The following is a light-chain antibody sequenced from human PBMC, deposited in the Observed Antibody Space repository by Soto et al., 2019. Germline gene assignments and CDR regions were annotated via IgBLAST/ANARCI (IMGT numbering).Light chain of an antibody. CDR3: QESYSFLWGT. V-gene: IGKV1-5*01. CDR2: DAS. CDR1: QRISRW. J-gene: IGKJ1*01. Sequence: DIQMTQSPSTLSASVGDRVTITCRASQRISRWLAWYQQKPGKAPKLLIYDASSLESGVPSRFSGSGSGTEFTLTISTLQPEDFATYYCQESYSFLWGTCGQGTKVEIK.